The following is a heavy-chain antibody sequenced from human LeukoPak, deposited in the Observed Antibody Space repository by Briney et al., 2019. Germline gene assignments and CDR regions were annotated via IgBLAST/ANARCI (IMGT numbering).Heavy chain of an antibody. CDR2: INHSGST. D-gene: IGHD4-17*01. V-gene: IGHV4-34*01. J-gene: IGHJ5*02. Sequence: SETLSLTCAVYGGSFSGYYWSWIRQPPGKGLEWIGEINHSGSTNYNPSLKSRVTISVDTSKIQFSLKLSSVTAADTAVYYCARGYGDYAYLPWGQGTLVTVSS. CDR1: GGSFSGYY. CDR3: ARGYGDYAYLP.